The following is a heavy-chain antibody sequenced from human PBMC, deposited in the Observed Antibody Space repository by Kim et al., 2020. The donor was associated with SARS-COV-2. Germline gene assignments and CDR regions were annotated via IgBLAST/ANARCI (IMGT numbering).Heavy chain of an antibody. CDR3: ATRGRLWVGASGDFDY. D-gene: IGHD3-10*01. CDR1: GFTFSNSG. V-gene: IGHV3-15*01. Sequence: GGSLRLSCAASGFTFSNSGMSWVRQAPGKGLEWVSGINSKTNGRTSDYSAPVKGRFTISRDDSKKTLYLQMNSLKTEDTAVYYCATRGRLWVGASGDFDYWGQGTLVTVSS. J-gene: IGHJ4*02. CDR2: INSKTNGRTS.